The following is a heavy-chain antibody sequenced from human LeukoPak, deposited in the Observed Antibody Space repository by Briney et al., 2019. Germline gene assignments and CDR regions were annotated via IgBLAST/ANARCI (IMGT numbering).Heavy chain of an antibody. CDR1: GGSVSGYY. D-gene: IGHD3-16*01. J-gene: IGHJ5*02. CDR2: INHSGST. V-gene: IGHV4-34*01. Sequence: SETPSLTCAVYGGSVSGYYWSWIRQPPGKGLEWIGEINHSGSTNYNPSLKSRVTISVDTSKNQFSLKLSSVTAADTAVYYCARGRLGDWFDPWGQGTLVTVSS. CDR3: ARGRLGDWFDP.